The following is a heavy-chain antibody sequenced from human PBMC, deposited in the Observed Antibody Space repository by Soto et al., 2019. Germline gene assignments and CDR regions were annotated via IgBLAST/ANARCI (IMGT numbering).Heavy chain of an antibody. D-gene: IGHD3-10*01. V-gene: IGHV3-30*18. CDR2: ISYNGNDK. J-gene: IGHJ4*02. CDR3: AKDSGRGSADYYFEY. Sequence: QVQLVESGGGVVQPGRSLRLSCAASGFTFSSYGMHWVRQAPGKGLEWVAVISYNGNDKYHVDSVKGRFTISRDNSKNTLYLQMNSLRAEDTAVYYCAKDSGRGSADYYFEYWGQGTLVTVSS. CDR1: GFTFSSYG.